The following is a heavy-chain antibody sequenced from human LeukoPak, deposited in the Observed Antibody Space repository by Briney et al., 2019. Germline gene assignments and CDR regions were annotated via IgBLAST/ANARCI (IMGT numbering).Heavy chain of an antibody. Sequence: ASVKVSRKASGYTFTSYGISWVRQAPGQGLEWMGRIIPILGIANYAQKFQGRVTITADKSTSTAYMELSSLRSEDTAVYYCARGRWDYDFWSGYYTIDYWGQGTLVTVSS. D-gene: IGHD3-3*01. V-gene: IGHV1-69*04. CDR2: IIPILGIA. CDR3: ARGRWDYDFWSGYYTIDY. J-gene: IGHJ4*02. CDR1: GYTFTSYG.